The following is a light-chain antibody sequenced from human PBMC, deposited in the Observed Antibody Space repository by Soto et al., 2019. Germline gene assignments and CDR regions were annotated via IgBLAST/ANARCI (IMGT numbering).Light chain of an antibody. CDR2: AAS. V-gene: IGKV1-39*01. CDR3: QQSYSTPET. Sequence: DIQMTQSPSSLSASVGDRVTITCRASQSISTYLNWYQQKPGEAPQLLIYAASSLQSGVPSRFSGSGSGTDFTLTISSLHPEDFATYYCQQSYSTPETFGQGTKVEIK. CDR1: QSISTY. J-gene: IGKJ1*01.